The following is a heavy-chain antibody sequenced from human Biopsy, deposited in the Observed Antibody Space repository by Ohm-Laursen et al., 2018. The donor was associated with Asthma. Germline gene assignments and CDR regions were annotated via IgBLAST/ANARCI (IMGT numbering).Heavy chain of an antibody. V-gene: IGHV4-30-4*01. CDR1: GGYTGSSDHH. J-gene: IGHJ6*02. Sequence: PSETLSLTCRVSGGYTGSSDHHWAWIRQAPGKGLEWIGFVFWSGSTHYSRSLERRVSISIDTATNEFSMKLWSVTPADTAVYFCVRVVSYGDIYFGIDVWGPGNTVVVS. CDR3: VRVVSYGDIYFGIDV. D-gene: IGHD4-17*01. CDR2: VFWSGST.